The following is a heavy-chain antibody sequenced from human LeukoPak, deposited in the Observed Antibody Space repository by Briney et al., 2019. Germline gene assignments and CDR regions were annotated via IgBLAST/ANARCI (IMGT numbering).Heavy chain of an antibody. CDR1: GVSITSTTYY. V-gene: IGHV4-39*01. CDR3: ARGTNRLSRFDP. D-gene: IGHD1-7*01. CDR2: IYFGGST. J-gene: IGHJ5*02. Sequence: SETLSLTCTVSGVSITSTTYYWGWFRQPPGKGLEWIGSIYFGGSTYSNPSLRRLTTISVDASKNQFFLKLNSVTADTTAVYYSARGTNRLSRFDPWGQGNLVTVSS.